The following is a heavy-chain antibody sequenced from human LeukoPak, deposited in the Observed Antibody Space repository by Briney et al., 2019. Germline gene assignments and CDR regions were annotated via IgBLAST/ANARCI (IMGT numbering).Heavy chain of an antibody. CDR2: TYYRSKWYN. CDR3: ARHLSITRYFQH. V-gene: IGHV6-1*01. D-gene: IGHD5/OR15-5a*01. J-gene: IGHJ1*01. CDR1: GDSVSNNNAA. Sequence: SQTLSLTCSISGDSVSNNNAAWNWIRQSPSRGLEWLGRTYYRSKWYNDYAASVKSRITINPDTSKNQFSLQLNSVTPEDTAVYYCARHLSITRYFQHWGQGTLVTVSS.